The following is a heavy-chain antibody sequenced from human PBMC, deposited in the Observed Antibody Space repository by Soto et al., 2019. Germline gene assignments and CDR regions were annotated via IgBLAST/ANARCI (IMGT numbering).Heavy chain of an antibody. V-gene: IGHV4-39*01. D-gene: IGHD2-2*01. CDR2: IYYSGST. CDR1: GGSISSSSYY. J-gene: IGHJ4*01. CDR3: ARHPKGEDIVVVPAARIDY. Sequence: SETLSLTCTVSGGSISSSSYYWGWIRQPPGKGLEWIGSIYYSGSTYYNPSLKSRVTISVDTSKNQFSLKLSSVTAADTAGYYCARHPKGEDIVVVPAARIDYCRHGTLVTVSS.